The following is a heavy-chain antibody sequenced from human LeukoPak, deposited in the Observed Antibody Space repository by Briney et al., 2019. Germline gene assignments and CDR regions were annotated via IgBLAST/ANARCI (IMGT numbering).Heavy chain of an antibody. Sequence: AGGSLRLSCAASGFTFSSYAMSWVRQAPGKGLEWVSAISGSGGSTYYADSVKGRFTISRDNSKYTLYLQMNSLRAEDTAVYYCAKSDMAFLVAAPIDYWGQGTLVTVSS. D-gene: IGHD2-2*02. V-gene: IGHV3-23*01. J-gene: IGHJ4*02. CDR1: GFTFSSYA. CDR2: ISGSGGST. CDR3: AKSDMAFLVAAPIDY.